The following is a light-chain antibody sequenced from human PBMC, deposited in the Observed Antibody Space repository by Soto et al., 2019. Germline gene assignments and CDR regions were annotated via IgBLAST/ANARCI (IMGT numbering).Light chain of an antibody. Sequence: DIQMTQSPSSLSASVGDRVTITCRASQSISSYVNWYQQKPGKAPNLLIYTASNLQSGVPSRFSGSGSGTDITLTISSLQPEDFATYYCQQSYSTPLTFGGGTKVEIK. CDR2: TAS. J-gene: IGKJ4*01. V-gene: IGKV1-39*01. CDR3: QQSYSTPLT. CDR1: QSISSY.